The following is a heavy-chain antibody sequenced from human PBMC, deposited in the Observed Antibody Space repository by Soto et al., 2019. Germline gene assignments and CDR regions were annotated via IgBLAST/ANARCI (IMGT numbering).Heavy chain of an antibody. V-gene: IGHV1-69*02. CDR1: GGTFSSYT. CDR3: ARAYAVADLYYFDY. D-gene: IGHD6-19*01. J-gene: IGHJ4*02. CDR2: IIPILGIA. Sequence: QVQLVQSGAEVKKPGSSVKVSCKASGGTFSSYTISWVRQAPGQGLEWMGRIIPILGIANYAQKFQGRVTITADKSTSTAYMELSSLRSEDTAVYYCARAYAVADLYYFDYWGQGTLVTVSS.